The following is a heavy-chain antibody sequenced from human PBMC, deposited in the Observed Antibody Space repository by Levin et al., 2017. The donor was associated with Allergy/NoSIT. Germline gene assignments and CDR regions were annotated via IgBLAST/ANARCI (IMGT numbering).Heavy chain of an antibody. Sequence: GGSLRLSCAASGFTFSSYWMSWVRQAPGKGLEWVANIKQDGSEKYYVDSVKGRFTISRDNAKNSLYLQMNSLRAEDTAVYYCARGITFGGVIGPEYYFDYWGQGTLVTVSS. V-gene: IGHV3-7*01. CDR3: ARGITFGGVIGPEYYFDY. CDR1: GFTFSSYW. D-gene: IGHD3-16*02. J-gene: IGHJ4*02. CDR2: IKQDGSEK.